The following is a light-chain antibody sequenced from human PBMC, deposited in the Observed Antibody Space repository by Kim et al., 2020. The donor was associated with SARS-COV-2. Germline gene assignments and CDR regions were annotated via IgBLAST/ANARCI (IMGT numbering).Light chain of an antibody. CDR2: AAS. J-gene: IGKJ5*01. CDR1: QDIRRY. V-gene: IGKV1-39*01. CDR3: QQPDTTPIT. Sequence: ATVGDRVTITCRASQDIRRYLNWYQQKPGKDPKVLIYAASTLQSGVPSRFSGSGSGTDFTLTITSLQPEDFATYYCQQPDTTPITFGQGTRLAIK.